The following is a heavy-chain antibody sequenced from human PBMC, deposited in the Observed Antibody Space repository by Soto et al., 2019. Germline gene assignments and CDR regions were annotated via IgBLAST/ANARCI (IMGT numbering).Heavy chain of an antibody. V-gene: IGHV1-18*01. CDR1: GDTLTRYG. Sequence: QLPLVQSGVEVKKPGSSLKVSCQASGDTLTRYGISWVRQAPGQGLEWMGWVSPYSGNTNYSPKVQGRVTLTTDTTTSTAYMELRSLTSDDTAVYYCAAGTFLGPWQYWGQGTLVTVSS. CDR3: AAGTFLGPWQY. CDR2: VSPYSGNT. J-gene: IGHJ4*02. D-gene: IGHD3-10*01.